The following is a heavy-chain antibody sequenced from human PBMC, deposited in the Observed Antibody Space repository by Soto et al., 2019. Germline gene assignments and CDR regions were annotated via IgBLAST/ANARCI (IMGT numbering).Heavy chain of an antibody. V-gene: IGHV3-72*01. D-gene: IGHD3-3*01. CDR2: TRNKANSYTT. CDR1: GFTFSDHY. Sequence: EVQLVESGGGLVQPGGSLRLSCAASGFTFSDHYMDWVRQAPGKGLEWVGRTRNKANSYTTEYAASVKGRFTISRDGSQTSLYLQMNSLKTEDTAVYYCAITPQSDNDFHVWGQVTTLTVSS. CDR3: AITPQSDNDFHV. J-gene: IGHJ6*02.